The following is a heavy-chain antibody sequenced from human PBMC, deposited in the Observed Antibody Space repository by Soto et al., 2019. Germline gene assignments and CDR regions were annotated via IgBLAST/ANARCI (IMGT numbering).Heavy chain of an antibody. D-gene: IGHD4-17*01. CDR3: ATGLGSTVNYYGMDV. CDR1: GYTFTGYY. CDR2: INPNSGGT. J-gene: IGHJ6*02. Sequence: ASVKVSCKASGYTFTGYYMHWVRQAPGQGLEWMGWINPNSGGTNYAQKFQGWVTMTRDTSISTAYMELSRLRSDDTAVYYCATGLGSTVNYYGMDVWGQGTTVTVSS. V-gene: IGHV1-2*04.